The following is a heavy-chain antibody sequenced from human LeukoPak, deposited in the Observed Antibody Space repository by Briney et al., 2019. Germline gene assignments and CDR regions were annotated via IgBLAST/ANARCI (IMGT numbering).Heavy chain of an antibody. CDR3: ARGRGSGWFDAFDI. J-gene: IGHJ3*02. Sequence: SVKVSCEASGGTFSSYTISWVRQAPGQGLEWMGRIIPILGIANYAQKFQGRVTITAGKSTSTAYMELSSLRSEDTAVYYCARGRGSGWFDAFDIWGQGTMVTVSS. CDR1: GGTFSSYT. D-gene: IGHD6-19*01. V-gene: IGHV1-69*02. CDR2: IIPILGIA.